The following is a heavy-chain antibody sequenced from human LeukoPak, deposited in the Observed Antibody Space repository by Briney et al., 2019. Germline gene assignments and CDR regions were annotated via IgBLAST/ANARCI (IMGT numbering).Heavy chain of an antibody. CDR2: ISSSSTHI. CDR1: GFTLSSYS. J-gene: IGHJ4*02. Sequence: GGSLRLSCAASGFTLSSYSMNWVRQAPGKGLVWVSYISSSSTHIYYADSVKGRFTISRDNARNSLYLQMNSLRAEDTAIYYCARSEHSSSSFDYWGQGTLVTVSS. CDR3: ARSEHSSSSFDY. D-gene: IGHD6-6*01. V-gene: IGHV3-21*01.